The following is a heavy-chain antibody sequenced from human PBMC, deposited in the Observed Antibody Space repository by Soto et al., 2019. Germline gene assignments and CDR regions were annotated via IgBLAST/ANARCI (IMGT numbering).Heavy chain of an antibody. Sequence: LRLSCAASGFTFSSYWMSWVRQAPGKGLEWVANIKQDGSEKYYVDSVKGRFTISRDNAKNSLYLQMNSLRAEDTAVYYCARDMVRGYHYYSCGMDVWGQGTRVTVSS. J-gene: IGHJ6*02. CDR3: ARDMVRGYHYYSCGMDV. D-gene: IGHD3-10*01. CDR2: IKQDGSEK. V-gene: IGHV3-7*01. CDR1: GFTFSSYW.